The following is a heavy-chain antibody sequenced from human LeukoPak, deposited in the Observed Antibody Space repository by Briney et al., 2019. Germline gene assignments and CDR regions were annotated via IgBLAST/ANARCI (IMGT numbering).Heavy chain of an antibody. D-gene: IGHD5-18*01. CDR3: ARRGSSYGYSFFAAFDI. Sequence: GGSLRLSCAASGFTFSSYSMNWVRQAPGKGLEWVSSISSSSSYIYYADSVKGRFTISRDNAKNSLYLQMNSLRAEDTAVYYCARRGSSYGYSFFAAFDIWGQGTMVTVSS. CDR2: ISSSSSYI. CDR1: GFTFSSYS. V-gene: IGHV3-21*01. J-gene: IGHJ3*02.